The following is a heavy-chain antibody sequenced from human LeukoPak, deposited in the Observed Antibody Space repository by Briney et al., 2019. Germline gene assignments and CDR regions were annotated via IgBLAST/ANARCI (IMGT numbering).Heavy chain of an antibody. CDR3: ASQIAAAGDWYFDL. V-gene: IGHV4-38-2*02. Sequence: SETLSLTCTVSGYSISSGYYWGWIRQPPGKGLEWIGYIYHSGSTYYNPSLKSRVTISVDTSKNQFSLKLSSVTAADTAVYYCASQIAAAGDWYFDLWGRGTLVTVSS. CDR2: IYHSGST. CDR1: GYSISSGYY. D-gene: IGHD6-13*01. J-gene: IGHJ2*01.